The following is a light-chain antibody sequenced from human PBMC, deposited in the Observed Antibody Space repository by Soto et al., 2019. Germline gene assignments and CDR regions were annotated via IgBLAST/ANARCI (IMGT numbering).Light chain of an antibody. J-gene: IGKJ5*01. CDR3: QQRHMWPIT. V-gene: IGKV3-11*01. Sequence: PGEIAALSCMASQSVNIYLAWYQQKPGQAPRLLINNAFNRATGIPPRFSGSGSGTDFTLTISSLEPEDSAVYYCQQRHMWPITFAQGARLEI. CDR2: NAF. CDR1: QSVNIY.